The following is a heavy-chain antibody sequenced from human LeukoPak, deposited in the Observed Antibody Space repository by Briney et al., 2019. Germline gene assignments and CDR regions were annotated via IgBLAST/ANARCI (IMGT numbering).Heavy chain of an antibody. V-gene: IGHV4-39*01. D-gene: IGHD7-27*01. CDR1: GGSISSSSYY. CDR3: ASWPNWGSDY. Sequence: KPSETLSLTCTVSGGSISSSSYYWGWIRQPPGKGLEWIGSIYYSGSTYYNPSLKSRVTISVDTSKNQFSLKLSSVTAADTAVYYCASWPNWGSDYWGQGTLVTVSS. J-gene: IGHJ4*02. CDR2: IYYSGST.